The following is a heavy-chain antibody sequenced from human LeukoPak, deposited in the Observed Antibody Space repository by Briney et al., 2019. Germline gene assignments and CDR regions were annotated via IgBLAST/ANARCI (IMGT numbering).Heavy chain of an antibody. J-gene: IGHJ4*02. CDR1: GFTFSAYS. V-gene: IGHV3-73*01. CDR2: IRSKANSYAT. Sequence: GGSLRLSCRASGFTFSAYSMNWVRQASGKGLEWVGRIRSKANSYATAYAASVKGRFTISRDDSKNTAYLQMNSLKTEDTAVYYCTRYGDSSGRPFDYWGQGTLVTVSS. CDR3: TRYGDSSGRPFDY. D-gene: IGHD3-22*01.